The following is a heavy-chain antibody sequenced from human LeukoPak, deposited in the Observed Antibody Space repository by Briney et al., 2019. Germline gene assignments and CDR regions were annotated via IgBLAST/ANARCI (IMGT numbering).Heavy chain of an antibody. J-gene: IGHJ6*02. V-gene: IGHV1-24*01. Sequence: GASVKVSCKVSDRTLNQIALHWVRQAPGKGPEWMGGYDPEDGKTIYAQKFQGRVTMTEDTSTDTAYMELSSLRSEDTAVYYCATDMRAVAVPPYYYGMDVWGQGTTVTVSS. CDR2: YDPEDGKT. CDR1: DRTLNQIA. D-gene: IGHD6-19*01. CDR3: ATDMRAVAVPPYYYGMDV.